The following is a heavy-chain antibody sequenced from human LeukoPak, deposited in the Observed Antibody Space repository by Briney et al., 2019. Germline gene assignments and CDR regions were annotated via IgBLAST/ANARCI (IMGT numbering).Heavy chain of an antibody. D-gene: IGHD6-19*01. J-gene: IGHJ4*02. CDR1: GFTFNSYD. V-gene: IGHV3-23*01. CDR3: AKLSLETYSSGWYSDY. Sequence: GGSLRLSCTASGFTFNSYDMSWVRQAPGKGLEWVSAISGSGGSTYYADSVKGRFTISRDNSKNTLYLQMNSLRAEDTAVYYCAKLSLETYSSGWYSDYWGQGTLVTVSS. CDR2: ISGSGGST.